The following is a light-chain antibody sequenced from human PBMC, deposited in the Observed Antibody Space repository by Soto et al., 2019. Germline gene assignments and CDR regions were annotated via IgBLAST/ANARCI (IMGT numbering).Light chain of an antibody. CDR2: WAS. J-gene: IGKJ2*01. CDR3: QQYYGTPYT. V-gene: IGKV4-1*01. CDR1: QSVLYTSNNKNY. Sequence: DIVMTQSPDSLAVSLGERATINCKSSQSVLYTSNNKNYLAWYQQRSGQPPNLLIYWASTRESGVPDRFSGSGSGTDFTLTISSLQAEGVAVYYCQQYYGTPYTFGQGTKVDIK.